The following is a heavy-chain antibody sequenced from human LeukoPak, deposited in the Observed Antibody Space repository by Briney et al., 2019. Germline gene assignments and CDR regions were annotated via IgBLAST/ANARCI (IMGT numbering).Heavy chain of an antibody. CDR1: GFIFGDHA. V-gene: IGHV3-49*04. Sequence: GRSLRLSCRGYGFIFGDHAMSWVRRPPGKGLEWVGFIRSRAYGATTEYAASVEGRFIISRDDSKGIAYLEMNSLETDDTALYYRARGPILLWIHNGMDVWGQGTTVIVSS. CDR2: IRSRAYGATT. D-gene: IGHD3-10*01. CDR3: ARGPILLWIHNGMDV. J-gene: IGHJ6*02.